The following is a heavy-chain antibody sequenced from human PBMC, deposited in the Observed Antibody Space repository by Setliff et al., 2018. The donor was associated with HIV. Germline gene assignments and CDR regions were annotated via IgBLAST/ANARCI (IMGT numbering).Heavy chain of an antibody. CDR3: ARLNDWRHTFDI. CDR1: GDSMSNSGYY. J-gene: IGHJ3*02. D-gene: IGHD3-9*01. Sequence: SETLSLTCTVSGDSMSNSGYYWSWLRQSPGKGLEWLGSIYYSGTPYYSPSLNSRVTISLDMSKTQFFLRLISMTAADTAVYYCARLNDWRHTFDIWGQGITVTVSS. CDR2: IYYSGTP. V-gene: IGHV4-39*07.